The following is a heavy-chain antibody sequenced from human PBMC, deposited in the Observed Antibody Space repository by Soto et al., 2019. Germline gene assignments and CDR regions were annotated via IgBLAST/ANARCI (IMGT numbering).Heavy chain of an antibody. CDR1: GGTFSSYA. CDR2: IIPIFGTA. V-gene: IGHV1-69*01. Sequence: QVQLVQSGAEVKKPGSSVKVSCKASGGTFSSYAISWVRQAPGQGLEWMGGIIPIFGTANYAQKFQGRVTITADESTSTAHMELSSLRSEDTAVYYCARDEDPPNYDFWSGYTGGYGMDVWGQGTTVTVSS. D-gene: IGHD3-3*01. J-gene: IGHJ6*02. CDR3: ARDEDPPNYDFWSGYTGGYGMDV.